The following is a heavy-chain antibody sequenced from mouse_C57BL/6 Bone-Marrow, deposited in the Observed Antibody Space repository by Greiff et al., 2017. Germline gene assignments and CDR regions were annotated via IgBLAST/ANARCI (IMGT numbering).Heavy chain of an antibody. CDR3: ARWDYESYWYFDV. V-gene: IGHV1-59*01. J-gene: IGHJ1*03. CDR2: IDPSDSYT. CDR1: GYTFTSYW. Sequence: QVQLQQPGAELVRPGTSVKLSCKASGYTFTSYWMHWVKQRPGQGLEWIGVIDPSDSYTNYNQKFKGKATLTVDTSSSTAYMQLSSLTSEDSAVYYCARWDYESYWYFDVWGTGTTVTVSS. D-gene: IGHD2-4*01.